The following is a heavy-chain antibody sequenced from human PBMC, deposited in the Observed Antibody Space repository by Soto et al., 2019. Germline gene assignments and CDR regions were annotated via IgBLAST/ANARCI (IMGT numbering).Heavy chain of an antibody. Sequence: ASVKVSCKAFGYTFTAYNIHWLRQAPGQGLEWMGWINAGNGNTRSSRKFQGRVIITRDTSATTAYLEVDSLRSEDTAVYYCVRDDIGLGIDYWGLGTLVTVSS. CDR3: VRDDIGLGIDY. J-gene: IGHJ4*02. V-gene: IGHV1-3*01. CDR2: INAGNGNT. CDR1: GYTFTAYN. D-gene: IGHD1-26*01.